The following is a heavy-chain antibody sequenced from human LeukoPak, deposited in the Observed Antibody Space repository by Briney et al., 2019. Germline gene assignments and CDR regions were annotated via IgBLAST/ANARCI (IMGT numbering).Heavy chain of an antibody. J-gene: IGHJ3*02. CDR1: GGSISSSSYY. D-gene: IGHD3-16*01. Sequence: PSETLSLTCTVSGGSISSSSYYWGWIRQAPGKGLEWIGSMYYSGGTYYNPSLKSRVTISVDTSKNQFSLKLSSVTAADTAIFYCASVLGGHAFDIWGQGTMVTVSS. CDR3: ASVLGGHAFDI. CDR2: MYYSGGT. V-gene: IGHV4-39*07.